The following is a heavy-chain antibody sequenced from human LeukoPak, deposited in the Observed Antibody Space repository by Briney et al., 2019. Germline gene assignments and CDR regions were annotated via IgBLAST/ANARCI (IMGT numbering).Heavy chain of an antibody. CDR3: ARYYNPDY. D-gene: IGHD3-10*01. CDR1: GFTFSSTW. J-gene: IGHJ4*02. V-gene: IGHV3-7*01. Sequence: GRSLRLSCAASGFTFSSTWMTWVRQVPGKGLEGVANIKQDGSEKYYVDSVKGRFTISRDNAKNSLYLQVSSLRAEDTAVYYCARYYNPDYWGQGTLVTVSS. CDR2: IKQDGSEK.